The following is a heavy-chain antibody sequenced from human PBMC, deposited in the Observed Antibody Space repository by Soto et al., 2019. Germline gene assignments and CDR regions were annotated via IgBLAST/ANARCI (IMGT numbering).Heavy chain of an antibody. J-gene: IGHJ6*03. CDR1: GDTFNDYY. Sequence: VKVSCKTSGDTFNDYYIHWVRQAPGQGLEWMGWINPNGGFTNYAQKFQGWVTMTRDTSIRTVYMELSSLRSDDTAVYYCARESGGATATLDYYYFYMDVWGKGTTVTVSS. CDR2: INPNGGFT. V-gene: IGHV1-2*04. D-gene: IGHD5-12*01. CDR3: ARESGGATATLDYYYFYMDV.